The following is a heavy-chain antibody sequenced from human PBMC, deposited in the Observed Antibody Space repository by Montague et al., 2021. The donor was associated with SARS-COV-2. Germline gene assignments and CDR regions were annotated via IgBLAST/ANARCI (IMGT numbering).Heavy chain of an antibody. J-gene: IGHJ3*02. V-gene: IGHV3-30-3*01. CDR1: GFTFSSYA. D-gene: IGHD2-21*01. CDR2: ISYDGSNK. Sequence: SLRLSFAASGFTFSSYAMHWVRQAPGKGLEWVAVISYDGSNKYYADSVKGRFTTSRDNSKNTLYLQMNSLRAEDAAVYYCARERLWGDAFDIWGQGTMVTVSS. CDR3: ARERLWGDAFDI.